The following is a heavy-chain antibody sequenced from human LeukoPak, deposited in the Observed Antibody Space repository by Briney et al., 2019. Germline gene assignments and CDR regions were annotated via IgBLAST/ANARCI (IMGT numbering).Heavy chain of an antibody. CDR3: ARVHYDFWSGSPRWFDP. D-gene: IGHD3-3*01. V-gene: IGHV4-31*03. CDR1: GDSISSSNYY. J-gene: IGHJ5*02. CDR2: IYYSGST. Sequence: SETLSLTCTVSGDSISSSNYYWAWIRQPPGKGLEWIGYIYYSGSTYYNPSLKSRVTISVDTSKNQFSLKLSSVTAADTAVYYCARVHYDFWSGSPRWFDPWGQGTLATVSS.